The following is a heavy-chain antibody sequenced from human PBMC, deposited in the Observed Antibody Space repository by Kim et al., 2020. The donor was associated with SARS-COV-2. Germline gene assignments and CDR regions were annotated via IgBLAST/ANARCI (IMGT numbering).Heavy chain of an antibody. Sequence: GGSLRLSCAASGFTFSSYSMNWVRQAPGKGLEWVSSISSSSSYIYYADSVKGRFTISRDNAKNSLYLQMNSLRAEDTAVYYCARDYGGYCSSTSCQNNYWGQGTLVTVSS. J-gene: IGHJ4*02. CDR2: ISSSSSYI. CDR3: ARDYGGYCSSTSCQNNY. CDR1: GFTFSSYS. D-gene: IGHD2-2*01. V-gene: IGHV3-21*01.